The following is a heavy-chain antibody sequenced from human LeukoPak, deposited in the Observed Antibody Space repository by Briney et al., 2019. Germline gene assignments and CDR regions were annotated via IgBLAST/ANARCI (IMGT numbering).Heavy chain of an antibody. Sequence: SETLSLTCTVSGGSISSYYWSWIRQPPGKGLEWIGYIYYSGSTNYNPSLKSRVTISVDTSKNQFSLKLSSVTAADTAVYYCARGPSYGYSYFDYWGQGTLVTVSS. CDR3: ARGPSYGYSYFDY. J-gene: IGHJ4*02. D-gene: IGHD5-18*01. V-gene: IGHV4-59*01. CDR1: GGSISSYY. CDR2: IYYSGST.